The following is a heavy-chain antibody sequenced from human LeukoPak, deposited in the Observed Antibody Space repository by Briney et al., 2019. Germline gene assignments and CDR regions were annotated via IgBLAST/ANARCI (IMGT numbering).Heavy chain of an antibody. CDR2: IYYSGST. J-gene: IGHJ3*02. D-gene: IGHD2-21*02. CDR3: ARDTPPAYCGGDCYYPDAFDI. Sequence: SETLSLTCTVSGGSISSGDYYWSWIRQPPGKGLEWIGYIYYSGSTYYNPSLKSRVTISVDTSKNQFSLKLSSVTAADTAVYYCARDTPPAYCGGDCYYPDAFDIWGQGTVVTVSS. CDR1: GGSISSGDYY. V-gene: IGHV4-30-4*01.